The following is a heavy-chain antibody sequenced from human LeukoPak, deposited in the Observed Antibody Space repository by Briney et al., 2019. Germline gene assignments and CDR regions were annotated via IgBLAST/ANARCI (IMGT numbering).Heavy chain of an antibody. Sequence: ASVKVSCKASGYTLTSYGIGWVRPAPGQGLEWMGWISAYNGNTNYAQKLQGRVTMTTDTSTSTAYMELRSLRSDDTAVYYCARRIRWGEIRGDYGAQETLVTVP. D-gene: IGHD3-16*01. CDR1: GYTLTSYG. CDR3: ARRIRWGEIRGDY. CDR2: ISAYNGNT. V-gene: IGHV1-18*01. J-gene: IGHJ4*02.